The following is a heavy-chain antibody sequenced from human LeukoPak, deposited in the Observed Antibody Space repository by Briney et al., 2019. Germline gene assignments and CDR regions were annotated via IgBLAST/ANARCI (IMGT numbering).Heavy chain of an antibody. CDR2: SYRSGSR. CDR1: VFTLSTDH. Sequence: GGAVRLSFAACVFTLSTDHMSWVRQAPARGLEGVAVSYRSGSRHYAESVKGRFTISRDNSKNTLDLQMNSLRGDDTALYYCARVLELAIDHWGQGTMVTVSS. CDR3: ARVLELAIDH. V-gene: IGHV3-53*01. J-gene: IGHJ4*02. D-gene: IGHD1-26*01.